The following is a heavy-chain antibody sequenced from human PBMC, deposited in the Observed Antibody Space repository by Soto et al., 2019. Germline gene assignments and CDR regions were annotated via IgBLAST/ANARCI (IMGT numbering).Heavy chain of an antibody. J-gene: IGHJ6*03. V-gene: IGHV4-59*08. CDR2: MYYSGST. CDR1: GGSISSFY. Sequence: SETLSLTCTVSGGSISSFYWTWIRQPPGRGLEWIGYMYYSGSTNYNPSLKSRVTISVDTSKNQFSLKLSSVTAADTAVYYCARHPSGAWGFYYMDVWGKGTTVTVSS. D-gene: IGHD2-21*02. CDR3: ARHPSGAWGFYYMDV.